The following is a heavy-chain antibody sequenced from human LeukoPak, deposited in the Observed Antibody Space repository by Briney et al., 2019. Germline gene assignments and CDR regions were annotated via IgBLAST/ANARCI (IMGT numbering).Heavy chain of an antibody. Sequence: ASVKVSCKASGYTFTSYYMHWVRQAPGQGLEWMGIINPSGGSTSYAQKFQGRVTMTRDTSTSTVYMELSSLRSEDTAVYYCARGFTYYYDSSGYPFDYWGQGTLVTVSS. V-gene: IGHV1-46*01. CDR1: GYTFTSYY. J-gene: IGHJ4*02. D-gene: IGHD3-22*01. CDR2: INPSGGST. CDR3: ARGFTYYYDSSGYPFDY.